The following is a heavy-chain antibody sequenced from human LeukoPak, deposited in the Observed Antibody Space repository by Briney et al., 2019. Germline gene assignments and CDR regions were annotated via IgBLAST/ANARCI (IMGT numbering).Heavy chain of an antibody. CDR3: ARDNVPVYCGSGSQHSNWFDP. CDR1: GYTFTSYA. CDR2: INTNTGNP. Sequence: ASVKVSCKASGYTFTSYAMNWVRQAPGQGLEWMGWINTNTGNPTYAQGFTGRFVFSLDTSVSTAYLQISSLKAEDTAVYYCARDNVPVYCGSGSQHSNWFDPWGQGTLVTVSS. J-gene: IGHJ5*02. V-gene: IGHV7-4-1*02. D-gene: IGHD3-10*01.